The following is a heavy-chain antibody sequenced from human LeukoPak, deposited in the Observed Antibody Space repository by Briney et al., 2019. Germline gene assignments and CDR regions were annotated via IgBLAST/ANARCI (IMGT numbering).Heavy chain of an antibody. D-gene: IGHD1-14*01. V-gene: IGHV4-39*01. CDR1: GGSISNSSYY. J-gene: IGHJ2*01. Sequence: SETLSLTCTVSGGSISNSSYYWGWIRQPPGKGLEWIGSIYYSGSTYYNPSLKSRVTISVETPENQFSLRLSSVTAADTAVYYCASLVRYDWYFDVWGRGTLVTVSS. CDR3: ASLVRYDWYFDV. CDR2: IYYSGST.